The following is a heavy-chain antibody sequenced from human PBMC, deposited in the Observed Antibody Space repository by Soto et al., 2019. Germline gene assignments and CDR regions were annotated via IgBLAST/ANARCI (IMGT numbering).Heavy chain of an antibody. Sequence: QVQLVQSGAEVKKPGSSVKVSCKASGGTFSSYAISWVRQAPGQGLEWMGGIIPIFGTANYAQKFQGRVTIAADKSTSTGYMELSSLRSEDMAVYYCARVWRYYDSSGYYPDWGQGTLVTVSS. D-gene: IGHD3-22*01. CDR3: ARVWRYYDSSGYYPD. V-gene: IGHV1-69*06. J-gene: IGHJ4*02. CDR1: GGTFSSYA. CDR2: IIPIFGTA.